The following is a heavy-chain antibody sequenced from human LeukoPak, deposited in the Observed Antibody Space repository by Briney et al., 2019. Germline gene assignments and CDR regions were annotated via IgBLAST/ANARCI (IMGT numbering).Heavy chain of an antibody. CDR2: ISSSSSYI. J-gene: IGHJ4*02. CDR3: ARDAYYYDSSGYFVLDY. D-gene: IGHD3-22*01. V-gene: IGHV3-21*01. CDR1: GFTFSSYS. Sequence: GGSLRLSCAASGFTFSSYSMNWVRQAPGKGLEWVSSISSSSSYIYYADSVKGRFTISRDNAKNSLYLQMNSLRAEDTAVYYCARDAYYYDSSGYFVLDYWGQGALVTVSS.